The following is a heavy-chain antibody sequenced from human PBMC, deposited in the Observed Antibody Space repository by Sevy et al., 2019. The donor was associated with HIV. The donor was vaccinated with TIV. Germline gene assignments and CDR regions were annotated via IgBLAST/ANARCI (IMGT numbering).Heavy chain of an antibody. Sequence: TSVKVSCKVSGYTLTKLSMHWVRQAPGKGLEWMGSFDPEDGETIYAQKFQGRVTMTEDTSTDTAYMELSSLGSEDTAVYYCATTKDYYESSGSPFDYWGQGTLVTVSS. CDR2: FDPEDGET. D-gene: IGHD3-22*01. V-gene: IGHV1-24*01. CDR1: GYTLTKLS. J-gene: IGHJ4*02. CDR3: ATTKDYYESSGSPFDY.